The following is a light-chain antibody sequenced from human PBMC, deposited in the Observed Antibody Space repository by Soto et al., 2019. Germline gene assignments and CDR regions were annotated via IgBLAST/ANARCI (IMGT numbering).Light chain of an antibody. CDR1: QDVNNF. CDR2: DAS. CDR3: QQYDDLPVT. V-gene: IGKV1-33*01. J-gene: IGKJ3*01. Sequence: DIQMTQSPSSLSASVGDRVTITCQASQDVNNFLNWYQQKPGKAPKLLIYDASNLETGVPSRFTRSGSGTDFTFTISSLQPEDIATYYCQQYDDLPVTFGPGTKVDIK.